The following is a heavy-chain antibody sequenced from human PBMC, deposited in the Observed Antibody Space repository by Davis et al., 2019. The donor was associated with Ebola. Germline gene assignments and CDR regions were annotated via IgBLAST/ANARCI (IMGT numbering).Heavy chain of an antibody. J-gene: IGHJ4*02. CDR1: GFAFGDYA. Sequence: PGGSLRLSCAASGFAFGDYAMHWVRQAPGKGLEWVSGISWNSGSIGYADSVKGRFTISRDNAKNSLYLQMNSLRAEDTAIYYCAVTIFGVATPDYWGQGTLVTVSS. CDR2: ISWNSGSI. D-gene: IGHD3-3*01. V-gene: IGHV3-9*01. CDR3: AVTIFGVATPDY.